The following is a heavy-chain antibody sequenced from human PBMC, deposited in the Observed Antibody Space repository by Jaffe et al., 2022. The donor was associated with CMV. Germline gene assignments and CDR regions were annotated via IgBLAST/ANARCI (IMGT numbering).Heavy chain of an antibody. V-gene: IGHV3-7*01. CDR1: GITFSNSW. D-gene: IGHD6-25*01. CDR2: IKPDGSEI. J-gene: IGHJ4*02. Sequence: DVQLVESGGGLVQPGGSLRLSCVASGITFSNSWMSWVRQTPGKGLEWVANIKPDGSEIYYVDSVKGRFTISRDNARNSLYLQMRSLTVDDTSVYYCTRGGALLDYWGQGTLVTVSS. CDR3: TRGGALLDY.